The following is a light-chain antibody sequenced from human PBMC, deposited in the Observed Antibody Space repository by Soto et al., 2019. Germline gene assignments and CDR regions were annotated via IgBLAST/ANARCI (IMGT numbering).Light chain of an antibody. CDR1: SSDVGGYNY. CDR2: EVS. CDR3: SSYAGRNNYVV. J-gene: IGLJ2*01. Sequence: QSVLTQPPSASGSHGQSVTISCTGTSSDVGGYNYVSWYQQHPGKAPKLMIYEVSKRPSGVPDRFSGSKSGNTASLTVSGLQAEDEADYYCSSYAGRNNYVVFGGGTKLTVL. V-gene: IGLV2-8*01.